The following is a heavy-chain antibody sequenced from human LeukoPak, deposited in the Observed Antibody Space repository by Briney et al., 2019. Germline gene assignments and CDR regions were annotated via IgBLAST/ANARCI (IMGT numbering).Heavy chain of an antibody. V-gene: IGHV4-59*08. Sequence: SETLSLTCTVSGGSISKYYLSWIRQPPGKGLEWIGYIYYSGSTNYNPSLKSRVTISVDTSKNQFSLKLSSVTAADTAVYYCARHSIDYGEDYWGQGTLVTVSS. CDR1: GGSISKYY. CDR2: IYYSGST. D-gene: IGHD4/OR15-4a*01. J-gene: IGHJ4*02. CDR3: ARHSIDYGEDY.